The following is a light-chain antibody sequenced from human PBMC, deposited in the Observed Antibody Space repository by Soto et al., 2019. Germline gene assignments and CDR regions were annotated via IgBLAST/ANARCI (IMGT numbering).Light chain of an antibody. Sequence: EIVMTQSPATLSVSPGERATLSCTVNQSFSSNLAWYPQKPVQVPMLLIYGPSTRATGIPARFSGSGSGTEFTLPISNLQSEDFAVYSCQQYNNWPLVTFGPGTNVDIK. J-gene: IGKJ3*01. CDR3: QQYNNWPLVT. CDR1: QSFSSN. V-gene: IGKV3-15*01. CDR2: GPS.